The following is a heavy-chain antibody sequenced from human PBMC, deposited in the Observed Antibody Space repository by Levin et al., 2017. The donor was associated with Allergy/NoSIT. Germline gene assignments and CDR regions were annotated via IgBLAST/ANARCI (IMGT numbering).Heavy chain of an antibody. Sequence: PGGSLRLSCAASGFTFSSHAVHWVRRAPGKGLHWVALMSSDGSNERYADSVQGRFTISRDKSKNTVYLQMNTVRPEDTAVYYCARGEGAGSYIIDNWGQGTLVTVSS. CDR1: GFTFSSHA. CDR3: ARGEGAGSYIIDN. J-gene: IGHJ4*02. D-gene: IGHD3-10*01. V-gene: IGHV3-30-3*01. CDR2: MSSDGSNE.